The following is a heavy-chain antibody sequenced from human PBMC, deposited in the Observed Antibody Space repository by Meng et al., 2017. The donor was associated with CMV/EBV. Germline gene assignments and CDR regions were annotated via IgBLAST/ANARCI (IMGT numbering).Heavy chain of an antibody. CDR1: GFTFSSYA. Sequence: VGSLRLSCAASGFTFSSYAMHWVRQAPGKGLEWVAVISYDGSNKYYADSVKGRFTISRDNSKNTLYLQMNSLRAEDTAVYYCARNGPGLRAWGSGSYHNPRRYYGMDVWGQGTTVTVSS. J-gene: IGHJ6*02. D-gene: IGHD3-10*01. CDR2: ISYDGSNK. V-gene: IGHV3-30-3*01. CDR3: ARNGPGLRAWGSGSYHNPRRYYGMDV.